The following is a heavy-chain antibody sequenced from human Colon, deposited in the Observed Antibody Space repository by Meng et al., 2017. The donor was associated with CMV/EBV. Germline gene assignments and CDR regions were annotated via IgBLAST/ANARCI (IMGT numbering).Heavy chain of an antibody. J-gene: IGHJ4*02. CDR1: GFSLNTYT. CDR2: IIGSDGNK. Sequence: EVQLWGSGGGLVQPGGSLRLSCAVSGFSLNTYTVNWVRHVPGKGLEWVSAIIGSDGNKYYADSVEGQFTISKDISRNMVYLQMSSLRADDAALYYCVKDAEPDGVWTFDHWGQGTLVTVSS. CDR3: VKDAEPDGVWTFDH. V-gene: IGHV3-23*01. D-gene: IGHD1-14*01.